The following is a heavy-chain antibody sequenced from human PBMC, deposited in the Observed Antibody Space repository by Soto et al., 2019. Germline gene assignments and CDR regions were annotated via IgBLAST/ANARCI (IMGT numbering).Heavy chain of an antibody. Sequence: ASVKVSCKASGYTFTGYYMHWVRQAPGQGLEWMGWINPNSGGTNYAQKFQGRVTMTRDTSISTAYMELSRLRSDDTAVYYCARAGYNSSWYYFDYWGQGTLVTVSS. J-gene: IGHJ4*02. V-gene: IGHV1-2*02. CDR2: INPNSGGT. CDR1: GYTFTGYY. CDR3: ARAGYNSSWYYFDY. D-gene: IGHD6-13*01.